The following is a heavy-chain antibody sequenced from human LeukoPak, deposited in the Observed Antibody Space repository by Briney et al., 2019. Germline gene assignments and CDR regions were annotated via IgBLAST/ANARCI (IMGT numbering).Heavy chain of an antibody. CDR2: VGGSGVKT. Sequence: PGGSLRLSCAASGFTFSNYAIHWVRQAPGKGLEWVSIVGGSGVKTYYADSVKGRFTTSRDNSKNTVYLQMNSLRAEDTAVYYCAKRGDCSGTCTYDYWGQGTLVTVSS. D-gene: IGHD2-2*01. J-gene: IGHJ4*02. V-gene: IGHV3-23*01. CDR1: GFTFSNYA. CDR3: AKRGDCSGTCTYDY.